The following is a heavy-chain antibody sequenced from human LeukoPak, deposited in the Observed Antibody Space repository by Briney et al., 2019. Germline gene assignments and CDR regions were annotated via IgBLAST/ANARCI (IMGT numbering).Heavy chain of an antibody. CDR1: GHTFTSYY. J-gene: IGHJ5*02. D-gene: IGHD3-22*01. CDR3: ARDGSAWYYYDSSGLSNWFDP. V-gene: IGHV1-46*01. Sequence: ASVKVSCKASGHTFTSYYMHWVRQAPGQGLEWMGIINPSGGSTSYAQKFQGRVTMTRDMSTSTVYMELSSLRSEDTAVYYCARDGSAWYYYDSSGLSNWFDPWGQGTLVTVSS. CDR2: INPSGGST.